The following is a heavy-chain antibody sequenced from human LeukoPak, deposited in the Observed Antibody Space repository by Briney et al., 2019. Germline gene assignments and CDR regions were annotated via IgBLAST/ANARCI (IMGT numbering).Heavy chain of an antibody. Sequence: ASVKVSCKASGYTFTSYDINWVRQATGQGLEWMGWMNPSSGNTGYAQKFQGRVTITRNTSISTAYMELSSLRSEDTAVYYCARGRTRITIFGVAKGGWFDPWGQGTLVTVSS. D-gene: IGHD3-3*01. V-gene: IGHV1-8*03. CDR3: ARGRTRITIFGVAKGGWFDP. CDR2: MNPSSGNT. J-gene: IGHJ5*02. CDR1: GYTFTSYD.